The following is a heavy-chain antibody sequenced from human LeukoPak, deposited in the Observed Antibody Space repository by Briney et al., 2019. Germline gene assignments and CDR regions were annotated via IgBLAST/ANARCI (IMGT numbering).Heavy chain of an antibody. CDR3: AREDENWFDP. V-gene: IGHV4-31*03. CDR1: GGSISSGGYY. J-gene: IGHJ5*02. Sequence: SETLSLTCTVSGGSISSGGYYWSWIRQHPGKGLEWIGYIYYSGSTYYHPSLKSRVTISVDTSKNQFSLKLSSVTAADTAVYYCAREDENWFDPWGQGTLVAVSS. CDR2: IYYSGST.